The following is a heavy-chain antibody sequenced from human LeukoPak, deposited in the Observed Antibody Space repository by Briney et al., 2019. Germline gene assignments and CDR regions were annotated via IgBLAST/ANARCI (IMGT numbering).Heavy chain of an antibody. CDR2: IYYSGST. V-gene: IGHV4-59*01. D-gene: IGHD3-10*01. J-gene: IGHJ3*02. CDR1: GGSISSYY. CDR3: ARAVLLWFGESITDAFDI. Sequence: SEXLSLTCTVSGGSISSYYWSWIRQPPGKGLEWIGYIYYSGSTNYNPSLKSRVTISVDTSKNQFSLKLSSVTAADTAVYYCARAVLLWFGESITDAFDIWGQGTMVTVSS.